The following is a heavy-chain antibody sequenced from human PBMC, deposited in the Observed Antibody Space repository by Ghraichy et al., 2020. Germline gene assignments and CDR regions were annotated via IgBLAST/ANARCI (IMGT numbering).Heavy chain of an antibody. J-gene: IGHJ4*02. V-gene: IGHV4-39*01. CDR2: IYYSGST. CDR3: ARLKLGGPEYYFDY. CDR1: GGSISSSSYY. Sequence: SETLSLTCTVSGGSISSSSYYWGWIRQPPGKGLEWIGSIYYSGSTYYNPSLKSRVTISVDTSKNQFSLKLSSVTAADTAVYYCARLKLGGPEYYFDYWGQGTLVTVSS. D-gene: IGHD3-10*01.